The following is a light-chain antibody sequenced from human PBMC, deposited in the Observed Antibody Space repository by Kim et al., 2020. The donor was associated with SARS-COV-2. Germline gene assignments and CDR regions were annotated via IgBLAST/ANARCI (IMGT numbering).Light chain of an antibody. CDR2: AAS. Sequence: DIQMTQSPSSLSASVGDRVTIICWASQSIHTYLNWYQQKPGKAPKLLVYAASSLQSGVPSRFSGSGSGTDFTLTISSLQPEDFATYYCQQSYSTPITFGQGTRLEIK. V-gene: IGKV1-39*01. CDR1: QSIHTY. J-gene: IGKJ5*01. CDR3: QQSYSTPIT.